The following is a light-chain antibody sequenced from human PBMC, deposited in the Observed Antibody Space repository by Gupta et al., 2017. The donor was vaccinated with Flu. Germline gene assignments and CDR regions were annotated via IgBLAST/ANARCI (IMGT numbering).Light chain of an antibody. Sequence: EIVMTQSPVTLSVSPGERATLSCRASQSVSSNLAWYQQRPGQPPRLLIYGAFTRASGIPARFSGSGSGTEFTLTITSLQSEDFAVYYCQRYNNWPRYSFGQGTKLEIK. V-gene: IGKV3-15*01. CDR1: QSVSSN. CDR3: QRYNNWPRYS. J-gene: IGKJ2*03. CDR2: GAF.